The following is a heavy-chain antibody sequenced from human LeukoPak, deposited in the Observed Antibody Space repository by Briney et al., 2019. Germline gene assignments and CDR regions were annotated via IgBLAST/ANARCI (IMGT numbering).Heavy chain of an antibody. CDR2: IKQDGSEE. D-gene: IGHD3-3*01. CDR1: GFTFSSYW. CDR3: ARDLSYDFWSGYYYYGMDV. V-gene: IGHV3-7*01. J-gene: IGHJ6*02. Sequence: GGSLRLSCAASGFTFSSYWTSWVRQAPGKGLEWVANIKQDGSEEYYVDSVKGRFTISRDNAKNSLYLQMNSLRAEDTAVYYCARDLSYDFWSGYYYYGMDVWGQGTTVTVSS.